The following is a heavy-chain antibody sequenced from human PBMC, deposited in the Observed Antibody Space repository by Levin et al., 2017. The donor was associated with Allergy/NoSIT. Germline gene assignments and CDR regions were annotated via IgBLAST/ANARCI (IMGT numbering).Heavy chain of an antibody. CDR2: IINSGVGT. D-gene: IGHD5/OR15-5a*01. CDR3: AKDAIRGSVQPYYFDY. CDR1: GFTFNNYA. J-gene: IGHJ4*02. Sequence: GESLKISCAASGFTFNNYAMSWVRQAPGKGLEWVSAIINSGVGTYYADSVKGRFTISRDNSKNTMYLQMNSLRAEETAVYFCAKDAIRGSVQPYYFDYWGQGTLVTASS. V-gene: IGHV3-23*01.